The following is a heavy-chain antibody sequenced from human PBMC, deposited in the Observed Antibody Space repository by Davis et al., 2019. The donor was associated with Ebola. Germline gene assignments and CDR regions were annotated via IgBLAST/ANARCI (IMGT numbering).Heavy chain of an antibody. CDR1: GGSISSGGYY. V-gene: IGHV4-31*03. CDR3: ARGVGNYYYNYYMDI. Sequence: PSETLSLTCTVSGGSISSGGYYWSWIRQHPGKGLEWIGYIYYSGSTYYNPSLKSRVAISLDTSKSHFSLTVTSVTAADTAVYYCARGVGNYYYNYYMDIWGKGTTVAVSS. CDR2: IYYSGST. J-gene: IGHJ6*03. D-gene: IGHD4-23*01.